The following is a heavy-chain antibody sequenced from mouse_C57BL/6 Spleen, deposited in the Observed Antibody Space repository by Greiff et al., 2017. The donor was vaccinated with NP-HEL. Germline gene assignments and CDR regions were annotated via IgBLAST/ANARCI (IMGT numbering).Heavy chain of an antibody. V-gene: IGHV1-15*01. D-gene: IGHD5-1*01. Sequence: VKLVESGAELVRPGASVTLSCKASGYTFTDYEMHWVKQTPVHGLEWIGAIDPETGGTAYNQKFKGKAILTADKSSSTAYMELRSLTSEDSAVYYCTRRSPYSDWGQGTLVTVSA. J-gene: IGHJ3*01. CDR3: TRRSPYSD. CDR1: GYTFTDYE. CDR2: IDPETGGT.